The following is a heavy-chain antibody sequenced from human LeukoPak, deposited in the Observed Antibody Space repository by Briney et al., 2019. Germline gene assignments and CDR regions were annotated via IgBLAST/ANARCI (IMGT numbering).Heavy chain of an antibody. Sequence: SETLSLTCAVSGTSISRYYRSWIRQVPGKGLEWIGYIYYSGSTTYNPSLKSRVTFSLDTSKNQFSLKLTSLTAADTAVYYCATYDRSDGYKLDYWGQGTLVTVSS. D-gene: IGHD5-24*01. CDR1: GTSISRYY. V-gene: IGHV4-59*03. CDR3: ATYDRSDGYKLDY. J-gene: IGHJ4*02. CDR2: IYYSGST.